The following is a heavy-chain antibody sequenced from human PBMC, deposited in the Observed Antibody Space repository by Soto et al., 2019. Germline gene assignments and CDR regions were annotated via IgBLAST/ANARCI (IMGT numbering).Heavy chain of an antibody. CDR1: VSSFHSSA. CDR3: ARARTMIVVDEAVDD. Sequence: VSWTPAVSSFHSSAIILVRLYPEQGLEWMGWISAYNGNTNYAQKLQGRVTMTTDTSTSTAYMELRSLRSDDTAVEYCARARTMIVVDEAVDDWGQGTMVTVS. CDR2: ISAYNGNT. D-gene: IGHD3-22*01. V-gene: IGHV1-18*04. J-gene: IGHJ4*02.